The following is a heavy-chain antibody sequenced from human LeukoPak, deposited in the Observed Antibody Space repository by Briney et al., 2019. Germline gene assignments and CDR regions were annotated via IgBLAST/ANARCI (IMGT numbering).Heavy chain of an antibody. CDR2: MNPNSGNT. D-gene: IGHD5-12*01. J-gene: IGHJ4*02. CDR3: AFGYSGYDRPDYFDY. Sequence: GASVKVSCKASGYTFTSYDINWVRQATGQGLEWMGWMNPNSGNTGYAQKFQGRVTMTSNTSISTAYMELSSLRSEDTAVYYCAFGYSGYDRPDYFDYWGQGTLVTVSS. V-gene: IGHV1-8*01. CDR1: GYTFTSYD.